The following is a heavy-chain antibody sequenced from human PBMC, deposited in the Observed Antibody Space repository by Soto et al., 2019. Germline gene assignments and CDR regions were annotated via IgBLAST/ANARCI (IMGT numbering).Heavy chain of an antibody. CDR1: GFTFSSYA. Sequence: QVQLVESGGGVVQPGRSLRPSCAASGFTFSSYAMHWVRQAPGKGLEWVAVISYDGSNKYYADSVKGRFTISRDNSKNTLYLQMNSLRAEDTAVYYCARDRMEWLLGPPDYWGQGTLVTVSS. CDR2: ISYDGSNK. D-gene: IGHD3-3*01. CDR3: ARDRMEWLLGPPDY. J-gene: IGHJ4*02. V-gene: IGHV3-30-3*01.